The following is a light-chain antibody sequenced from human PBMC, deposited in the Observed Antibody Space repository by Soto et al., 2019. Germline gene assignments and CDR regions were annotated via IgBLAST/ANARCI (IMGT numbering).Light chain of an antibody. V-gene: IGKV3-20*01. Sequence: EIVLTQSPGTLSLSPGERATLSCRASQSVSSSYLAWYQQKPGQAPRPLIYGASSRAIGIPDRCSGSGSGTDFTLTISRLEPEDFAVYYCQQYGNSPWTFGQGTKVEIK. CDR1: QSVSSSY. CDR2: GAS. J-gene: IGKJ1*01. CDR3: QQYGNSPWT.